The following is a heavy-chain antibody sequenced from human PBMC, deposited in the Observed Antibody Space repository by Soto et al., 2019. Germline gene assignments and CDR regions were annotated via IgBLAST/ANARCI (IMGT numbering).Heavy chain of an antibody. D-gene: IGHD1-26*01. V-gene: IGHV1-69*13. J-gene: IGHJ6*02. CDR1: GGTFSSHA. CDR3: ARARRGQVGAGTYYYYGMDV. Sequence: SVKVSCKASGGTFSSHAINWVRQAPGQGLEWMGGIIPIFGTTIYAQKFQGRVTTTADESTSTAYMELSSLRSEDTAVYYCARARRGQVGAGTYYYYGMDVWGQGTTVTVS. CDR2: IIPIFGTT.